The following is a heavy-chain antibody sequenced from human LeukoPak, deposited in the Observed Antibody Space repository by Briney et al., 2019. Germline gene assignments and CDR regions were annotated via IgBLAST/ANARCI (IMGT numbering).Heavy chain of an antibody. CDR1: GYTFTSYG. CDR2: ISAYNGNT. V-gene: IGHV1-18*04. J-gene: IGHJ4*02. CDR3: ARLVVVPAAILPDY. Sequence: ASVTVSCKASGYTFTSYGISWVRQAPGQGLEWMGWISAYNGNTNYAQKLQGRVTMTTDTSTSTAYMELRSLRSDDTAVYYCARLVVVPAAILPDYWGQGTLVTVSS. D-gene: IGHD2-2*01.